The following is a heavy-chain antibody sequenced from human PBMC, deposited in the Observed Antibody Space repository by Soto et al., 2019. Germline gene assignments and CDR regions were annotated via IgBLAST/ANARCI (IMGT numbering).Heavy chain of an antibody. V-gene: IGHV4-59*01. D-gene: IGHD3-3*01. CDR3: ARDSASTDYDFWSGYYERANWFDP. CDR1: GGSISSYY. J-gene: IGHJ5*02. CDR2: IYYSGST. Sequence: SETLSLTCTVSGGSISSYYWSWIRQPPGKGLEWIRYIYYSGSTNYNPSLKSRVTISVDTSKNQFSLKLSSVTAADTAVYYCARDSASTDYDFWSGYYERANWFDPWGQGTLVTVS.